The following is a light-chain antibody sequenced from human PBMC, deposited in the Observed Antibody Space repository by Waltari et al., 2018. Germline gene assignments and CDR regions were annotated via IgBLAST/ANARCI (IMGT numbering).Light chain of an antibody. Sequence: SYVLTQTPSVSLAPGQTARITCGGDNIESKSVNWYQRQPVQAPVLVMFYDSDRPPGIPDRVSGSNSGNTATLTISRVEDEDEADYFCQVWDDSNNSGVFGGGTKLTVL. V-gene: IGLV3-21*04. CDR2: YDS. CDR3: QVWDDSNNSGV. CDR1: NIESKS. J-gene: IGLJ2*01.